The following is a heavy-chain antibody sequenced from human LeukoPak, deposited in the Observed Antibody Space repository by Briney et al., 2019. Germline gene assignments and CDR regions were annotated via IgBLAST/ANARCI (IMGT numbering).Heavy chain of an antibody. Sequence: GGSLRLSCAASGFTFSNYGMHWVRQAPGKGLEWVAVISYDGSNKYYADSVKGRFTISRDNSKNTLVLQMNSLRAEDTAVYYCAKEFQGIQLWYHFDYWGQGTLVTVSS. V-gene: IGHV3-30*18. CDR1: GFTFSNYG. CDR2: ISYDGSNK. D-gene: IGHD5-18*01. J-gene: IGHJ4*02. CDR3: AKEFQGIQLWYHFDY.